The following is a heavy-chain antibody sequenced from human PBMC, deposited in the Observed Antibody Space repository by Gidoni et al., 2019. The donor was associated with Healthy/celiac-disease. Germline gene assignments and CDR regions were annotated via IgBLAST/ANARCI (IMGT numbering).Heavy chain of an antibody. V-gene: IGHV4-61*01. Sequence: HVQLQESGPGLVKPSDTLSLTCTVSGGSVSSGSYYCSWIRQPPGKGLEWFGYIYYSGSTTSSPSLKSRGTISVDTSKNQFSLKLSSVTAADTAVYYCARSDIDTAMARGYAFDIWGQGTMVTVSS. D-gene: IGHD5-18*01. J-gene: IGHJ3*02. CDR1: GGSVSSGSYY. CDR2: IYYSGST. CDR3: ARSDIDTAMARGYAFDI.